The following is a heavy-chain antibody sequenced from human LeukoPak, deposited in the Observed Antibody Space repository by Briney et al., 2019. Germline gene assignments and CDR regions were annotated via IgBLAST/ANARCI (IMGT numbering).Heavy chain of an antibody. D-gene: IGHD3-10*01. CDR3: ASGPSGSPDY. V-gene: IGHV4-39*01. Sequence: KPSETLSLTCTVSGVSISSSSYYWGWIRQPPGKGLEWIGGIYYSGSTYYNPSLKSRVTISVDTSKNQFSLKLSSVTAADTAVYYCASGPSGSPDYWGQGTLVTVSS. J-gene: IGHJ4*02. CDR2: IYYSGST. CDR1: GVSISSSSYY.